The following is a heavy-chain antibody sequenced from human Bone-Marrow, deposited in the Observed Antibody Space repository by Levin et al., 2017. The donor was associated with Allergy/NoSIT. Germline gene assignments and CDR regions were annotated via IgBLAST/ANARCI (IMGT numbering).Heavy chain of an antibody. V-gene: IGHV1-2*02. CDR2: ISPNSGDT. J-gene: IGHJ4*02. CDR1: GYTFASYY. Sequence: ASVKVSCKASGYTFASYYIHWVRQAPGQGLEWMGWISPNSGDTNIAPRFQGRVTMTRDTSIRTAFMELNGLRSDDTAMYYCTRGSSGYYRIDYWGQGTLVTVSS. D-gene: IGHD6-19*01. CDR3: TRGSSGYYRIDY.